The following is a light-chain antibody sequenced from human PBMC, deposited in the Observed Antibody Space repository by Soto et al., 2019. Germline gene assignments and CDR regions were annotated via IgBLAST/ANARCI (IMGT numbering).Light chain of an antibody. CDR3: SSYTGSGTV. CDR2: EVS. CDR1: SSDVGGYNY. V-gene: IGLV2-14*01. Sequence: QSVLTQPASVSGSPGQSITISCTGTSSDVGGYNYVSWYQQHPGKAPKLMIYEVSNRPSGVSNRFSGSKSGSTASLTISGLQAEDEADYYCSSYTGSGTVFGGGTKLTVL. J-gene: IGLJ2*01.